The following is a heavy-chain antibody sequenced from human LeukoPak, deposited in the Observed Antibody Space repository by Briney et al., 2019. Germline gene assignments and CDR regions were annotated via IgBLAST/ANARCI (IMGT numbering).Heavy chain of an antibody. Sequence: GASVKVSCKASGYTFTSYYMHWVRQAPGQGLEWMGWINPNSGGTNYAQKFQGRVTMTRDTSISTAYMELSRLRSDDTAVYYCARVVSSWLLYYMDVWGKGTTVTVSS. V-gene: IGHV1-2*02. D-gene: IGHD6-13*01. CDR2: INPNSGGT. CDR3: ARVVSSWLLYYMDV. J-gene: IGHJ6*03. CDR1: GYTFTSYY.